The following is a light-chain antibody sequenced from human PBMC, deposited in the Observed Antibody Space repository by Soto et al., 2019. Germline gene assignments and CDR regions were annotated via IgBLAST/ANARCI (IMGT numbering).Light chain of an antibody. CDR3: SSYTSSSTFV. J-gene: IGLJ2*01. CDR1: SSDVGGYNY. Sequence: QSALTQPASVSGSPGQSITISCTGTSSDVGGYNYVSWYQQHPGKAPKLMIYDVSNRPSGVSNRFSGSKSGNTASLTISGLLAEDEADYYCSSYTSSSTFVFGGGTQLTVL. CDR2: DVS. V-gene: IGLV2-14*03.